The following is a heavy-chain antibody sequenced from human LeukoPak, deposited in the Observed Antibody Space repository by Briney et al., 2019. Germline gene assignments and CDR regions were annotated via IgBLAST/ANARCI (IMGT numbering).Heavy chain of an antibody. CDR1: GYYFTAYY. D-gene: IGHD6-13*01. CDR2: INPHPDNGEV. CDR3: ARAYGYSSSWYFDY. Sequence: ASVKVSCKGSGYYFTAYYIHWARQAPGQGLEWMGWINPHPDNGEVKYAQKFQGRVIMTRDTSSSTAYMELNSLNSDDTAVYYCARAYGYSSSWYFDYWGQGTLVTVSS. V-gene: IGHV1-2*02. J-gene: IGHJ4*02.